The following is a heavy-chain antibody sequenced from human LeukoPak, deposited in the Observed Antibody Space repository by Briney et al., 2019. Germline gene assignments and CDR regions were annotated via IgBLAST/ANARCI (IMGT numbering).Heavy chain of an antibody. J-gene: IGHJ4*02. CDR3: ARESETSGWYDY. CDR1: GFIFDNYA. Sequence: GGSLRLSCAAPGFIFDNYAIHWVRQAPGKGLEWVSLISGDGGSTFYADSVRGRFTISRDNIRKSLSLQMSSLRSEDTALYYCARESETSGWYDYWGQGTLVTVSS. CDR2: ISGDGGST. V-gene: IGHV3-43*02. D-gene: IGHD6-19*01.